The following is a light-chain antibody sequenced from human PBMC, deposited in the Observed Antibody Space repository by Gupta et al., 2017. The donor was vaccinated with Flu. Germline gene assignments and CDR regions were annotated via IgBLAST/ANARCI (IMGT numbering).Light chain of an antibody. CDR3: TSYTSSNTLV. J-gene: IGLJ2*01. CDR2: GVS. V-gene: IGLV2-14*01. Sequence: QSALTQPASVSGSPGQSITISCSGTISDIGGYDYVSWYQQYPGKAPKLMVFGVSNRPSGVSNRFSGSKSANTASLTISGLQPEDEADYYCTSYTSSNTLVFGGGTKLTVL. CDR1: ISDIGGYDY.